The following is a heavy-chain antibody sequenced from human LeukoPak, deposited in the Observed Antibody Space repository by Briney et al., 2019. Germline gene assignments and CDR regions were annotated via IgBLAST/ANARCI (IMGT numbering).Heavy chain of an antibody. CDR2: ITPKSGDT. J-gene: IGHJ4*02. D-gene: IGHD3-3*02. CDR1: GYTLTELS. V-gene: IGHV1-2*02. CDR3: ARVRLADERAWAY. Sequence: ASVKVSCKVSGYTLTELSMHWVRQAPGKGLEYVGWITPKSGDTYSPQRFQGRVTMTRDASISTAYMELSSLRSDDTAVYFCARVRLADERAWAYWGQGTLVTVSS.